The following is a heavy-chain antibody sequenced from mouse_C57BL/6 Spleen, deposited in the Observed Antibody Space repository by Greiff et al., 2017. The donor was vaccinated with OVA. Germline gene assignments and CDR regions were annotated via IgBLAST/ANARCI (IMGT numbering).Heavy chain of an antibody. CDR2: FHPYNDDT. CDR3: ARGPYYYGSSWDYYAMDY. J-gene: IGHJ4*01. V-gene: IGHV1-47*01. CDR1: GYTFTTYP. Sequence: QVQLQQSGAELVKPGASVKMSCKASGYTFTTYPIEWMKQNHGKSLEWIGNFHPYNDDTKYNEKFKGKATLTVEKSSSTVYLELSRLTSDDSAVYYCARGPYYYGSSWDYYAMDYWGQGTSVTVSS. D-gene: IGHD1-1*01.